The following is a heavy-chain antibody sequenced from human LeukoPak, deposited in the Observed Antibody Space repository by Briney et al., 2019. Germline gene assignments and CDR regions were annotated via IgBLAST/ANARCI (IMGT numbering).Heavy chain of an antibody. D-gene: IGHD5-24*01. CDR3: ARDQADGWFDP. Sequence: GGSLRLSCAASGFTFSSYWMSWVRQAPGKGLEWVANIKQDGSEKYYVDSVKGRFTISRDNAKNSLYLQMNSLRAEVTAVYYCARDQADGWFDPWGQGTLVTVSS. V-gene: IGHV3-7*01. CDR2: IKQDGSEK. J-gene: IGHJ5*02. CDR1: GFTFSSYW.